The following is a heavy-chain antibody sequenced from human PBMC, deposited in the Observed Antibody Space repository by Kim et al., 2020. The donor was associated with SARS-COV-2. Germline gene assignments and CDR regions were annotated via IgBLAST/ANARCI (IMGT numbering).Heavy chain of an antibody. CDR2: ISWNSGSI. Sequence: GGSLRLSCAASGFTFDDYAMHWVRQAPGKGLEWVSGISWNSGSIGYADSVKGRFTISRDNAKNSLYLQMNSLRAEDTALYYCAKDILSGYYDSSGAFDYWGQGTLVTVSS. CDR1: GFTFDDYA. D-gene: IGHD3-22*01. J-gene: IGHJ4*02. CDR3: AKDILSGYYDSSGAFDY. V-gene: IGHV3-9*01.